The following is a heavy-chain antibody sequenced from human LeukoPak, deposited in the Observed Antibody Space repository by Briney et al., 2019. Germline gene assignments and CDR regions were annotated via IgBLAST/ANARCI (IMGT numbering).Heavy chain of an antibody. J-gene: IGHJ3*02. CDR1: GFTFSSYG. Sequence: GGSLRLSCAASGFTFSSYGMHWVRQAPGKGLEWVSGISWNSGSIGYADSVKGRFTISRDNAKNSLYLQMNSLRAEDTALYYCAKDIGAPDSSGSDAFDIWGQGTMVTVSS. CDR3: AKDIGAPDSSGSDAFDI. D-gene: IGHD3-22*01. CDR2: ISWNSGSI. V-gene: IGHV3-9*01.